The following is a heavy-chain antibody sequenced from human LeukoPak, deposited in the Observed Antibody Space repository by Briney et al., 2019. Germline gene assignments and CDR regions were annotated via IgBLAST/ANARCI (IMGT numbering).Heavy chain of an antibody. J-gene: IGHJ3*02. Sequence: GSLRLSCAASGFTFSSYWMNWVRQAPGKGLEWVSSISSSSSYIYYADSVKGRFTISRDNAKNSLYLQMNSLRAEDTAVYYCARDQGQYYDFWSGYYDAFDIWGQGTMVTVSS. D-gene: IGHD3-3*01. V-gene: IGHV3-21*01. CDR2: ISSSSSYI. CDR1: GFTFSSYW. CDR3: ARDQGQYYDFWSGYYDAFDI.